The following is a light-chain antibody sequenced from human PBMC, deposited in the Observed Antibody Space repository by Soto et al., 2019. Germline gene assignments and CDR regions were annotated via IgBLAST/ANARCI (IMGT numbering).Light chain of an antibody. Sequence: DIQMTQSPSSLSASVGDRVTITCRASQSISSYLDWYQQKPGQAPKLLIYAASSLQSGVPSRFSGGGSGTDFTLTISSLQPEDFATYYCQHCYSSPRTFGQGTKVEIK. CDR2: AAS. CDR1: QSISSY. CDR3: QHCYSSPRT. J-gene: IGKJ1*01. V-gene: IGKV1-39*01.